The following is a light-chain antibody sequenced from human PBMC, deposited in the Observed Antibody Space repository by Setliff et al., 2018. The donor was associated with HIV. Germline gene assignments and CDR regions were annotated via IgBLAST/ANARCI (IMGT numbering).Light chain of an antibody. CDR2: DVS. V-gene: IGLV2-14*03. J-gene: IGLJ2*01. CDR3: SSYTFSTSLEVI. CDR1: SSDVGGYDY. Sequence: QSVLTQPASVSGSPGQSITISCTGTSSDVGGYDYVSWYQQHPGEAPKLMIYDVSNRPSGVSNRFSGSKSGNTASLTISGLQAEDEADYYCSSYTFSTSLEVIFGGGTKVTVL.